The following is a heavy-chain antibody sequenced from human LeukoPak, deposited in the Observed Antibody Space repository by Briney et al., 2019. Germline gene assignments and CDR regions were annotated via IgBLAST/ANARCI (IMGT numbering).Heavy chain of an antibody. Sequence: SQTLSLNCTVSGGSIGSGSYYWSWIRQPAGKGLEWIGRIYTKGSTDYNPSLKSRVTISIDTSKNQFSLKLSSVTAADTAVYYCARDLYCTSTSCFNYWGQGTLVTVSS. CDR3: ARDLYCTSTSCFNY. CDR1: GGSIGSGSYY. CDR2: IYTKGST. J-gene: IGHJ4*02. V-gene: IGHV4-61*02. D-gene: IGHD2-2*01.